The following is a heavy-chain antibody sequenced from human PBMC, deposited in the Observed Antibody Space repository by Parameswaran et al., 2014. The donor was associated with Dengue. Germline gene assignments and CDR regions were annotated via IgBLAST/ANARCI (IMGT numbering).Heavy chain of an antibody. J-gene: IGHJ6*03. Sequence: VRQAPGKGLEWVSSISSTSSYIYFADSVKGRFTISRDNAKNSLYLQMNSLRAEDTAVFYCARGREDGDYPYYYYYMDVWGKGTTVTVSS. CDR2: ISSTSSYI. V-gene: IGHV3-21*01. D-gene: IGHD4-17*01. CDR3: ARGREDGDYPYYYYYMDV.